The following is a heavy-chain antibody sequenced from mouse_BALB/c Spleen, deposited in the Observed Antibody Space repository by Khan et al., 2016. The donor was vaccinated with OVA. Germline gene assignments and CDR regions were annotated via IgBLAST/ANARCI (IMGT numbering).Heavy chain of an antibody. CDR1: GYSFTVYY. CDR3: ARGYEFFPY. CDR2: VNPINGDT. V-gene: IGHV1-26*01. J-gene: IGHJ3*01. Sequence: EVQLKQSGPDLVKPGASVKISCKASGYSFTVYYMTWVKQSHGKSPEWIGRVNPINGDTNYNQNFKGKAILTVDKSSNTAYMELRSLTSEDSAVFYCARGYEFFPYWGQGTLVTVSA. D-gene: IGHD2-12*01.